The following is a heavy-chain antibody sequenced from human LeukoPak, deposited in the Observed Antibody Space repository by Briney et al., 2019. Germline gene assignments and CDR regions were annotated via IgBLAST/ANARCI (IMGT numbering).Heavy chain of an antibody. V-gene: IGHV3-7*01. CDR1: RFTFSSYG. CDR2: IKQDGSES. D-gene: IGHD6-19*01. J-gene: IGHJ4*02. CDR3: ARDKVGGSMAGSNLDY. Sequence: GGSLRLSCAASRFTFSSYGMHWVRQAPGKGLEWVANIKQDGSESRYVDSVKGRFTISRDNAKNSLYLQMNSLRGEDTAVYYCARDKVGGSMAGSNLDYWGQGNLVTVSS.